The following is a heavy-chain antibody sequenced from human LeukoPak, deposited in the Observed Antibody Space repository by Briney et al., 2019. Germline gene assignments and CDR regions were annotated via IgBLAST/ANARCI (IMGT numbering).Heavy chain of an antibody. CDR3: AKVDSYYYGSGSYERY. J-gene: IGHJ4*02. CDR1: GFTFSSYW. D-gene: IGHD3-10*01. CDR2: IKQDGSEK. V-gene: IGHV3-7*03. Sequence: PGGSLRLSCAASGFTFSSYWMSWVRQAPGKGLEWVANIKQDGSEKYYVDSVKGRFTISRDNAKNSLYLQMNSLRAEDTAVYYCAKVDSYYYGSGSYERYWGQGTLVTVSS.